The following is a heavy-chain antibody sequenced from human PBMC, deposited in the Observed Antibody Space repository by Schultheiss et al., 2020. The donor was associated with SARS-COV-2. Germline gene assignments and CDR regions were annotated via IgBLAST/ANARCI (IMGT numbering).Heavy chain of an antibody. V-gene: IGHV4-61*02. J-gene: IGHJ4*02. Sequence: SETLSLTCTVSGGSISSGSYYWSWIRQPAGKGLEWIGRIYTSGSTNYNPSLKSRVTMSVDTSKNQFSLKLSSVTAADTAVYYCARASDLISSSWYPTDPHFDYWGQGTLVTVSS. CDR1: GGSISSGSYY. CDR3: ARASDLISSSWYPTDPHFDY. CDR2: IYTSGST. D-gene: IGHD6-13*01.